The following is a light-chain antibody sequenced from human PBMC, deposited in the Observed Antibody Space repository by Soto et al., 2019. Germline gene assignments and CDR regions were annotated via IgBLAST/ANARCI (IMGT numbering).Light chain of an antibody. CDR2: DAS. V-gene: IGKV1-9*01. CDR1: QDISSH. Sequence: DVQLTQSPSFLSASVGDRVTITCRASQDISSHLAWYQQIPGKGPKLLIYDASTLQSGVPSRFSGSGSGTEFTLAISSLQSQDFTTYHCQQVNGYPHTFGQGTKLEIK. J-gene: IGKJ2*01. CDR3: QQVNGYPHT.